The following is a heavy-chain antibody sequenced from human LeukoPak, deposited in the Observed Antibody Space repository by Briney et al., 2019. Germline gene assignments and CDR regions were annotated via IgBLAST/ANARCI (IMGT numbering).Heavy chain of an antibody. D-gene: IGHD4-17*01. CDR1: GFTFSSYS. CDR2: ISSSSSYI. Sequence: GGSLRLSCAASGFTFSSYSMNWVRQAPGKGLEWVSSISSSSSYIYYADSVKGRFTISRDNAKNSLYLQMNSLRAEDTAVYYCARDSDYGDYVWAFDIWGQGTMVTVSS. V-gene: IGHV3-21*01. CDR3: ARDSDYGDYVWAFDI. J-gene: IGHJ3*02.